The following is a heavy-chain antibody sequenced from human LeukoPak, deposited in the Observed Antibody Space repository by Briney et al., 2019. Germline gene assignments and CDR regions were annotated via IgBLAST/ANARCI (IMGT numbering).Heavy chain of an antibody. J-gene: IGHJ4*02. CDR2: ISTSSSYI. D-gene: IGHD3-10*01. Sequence: GGSLRLSCAASGFTFSSYSMNWVRQAPGKGLEWVSSISTSSSYIYYADSVKGRFTISRDNAKNSLYLQMNSLRAEDTAVYYCARDRDGSYLFDYWGQGPLVTVSS. CDR3: ARDRDGSYLFDY. V-gene: IGHV3-21*01. CDR1: GFTFSSYS.